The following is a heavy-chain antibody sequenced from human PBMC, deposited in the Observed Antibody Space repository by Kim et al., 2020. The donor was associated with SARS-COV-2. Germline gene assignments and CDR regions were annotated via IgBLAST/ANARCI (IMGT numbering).Heavy chain of an antibody. CDR1: GFTFSSYA. CDR3: AKELYYYDSSGSDY. J-gene: IGHJ4*02. V-gene: IGHV3-23*01. Sequence: GGSLRLSCAASGFTFSSYAMSWVRQAPGKGLEWVSAISGRGGSTYYADSVKGRFTISRDNSKNTLYLQMNSLRAEDTAVYYCAKELYYYDSSGSDYWGQGTLVTVSS. D-gene: IGHD3-22*01. CDR2: ISGRGGST.